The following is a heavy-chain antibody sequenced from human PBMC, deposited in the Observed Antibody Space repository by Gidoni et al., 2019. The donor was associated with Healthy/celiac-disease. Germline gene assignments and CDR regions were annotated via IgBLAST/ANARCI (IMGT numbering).Heavy chain of an antibody. CDR1: GFTFSSYG. CDR3: AKDQPADY. CDR2: ISYEGSNK. V-gene: IGHV3-30*18. Sequence: QVQLVESGGGVVQPGRSLRLSCAASGFTFSSYGMHWVRQAPGKGLEWVAVISYEGSNKYYADSVKGRFTISRDNSKNTLYLQMNSRRAEDTAVYYCAKDQPADYWGQGTLVTVSS. J-gene: IGHJ4*02.